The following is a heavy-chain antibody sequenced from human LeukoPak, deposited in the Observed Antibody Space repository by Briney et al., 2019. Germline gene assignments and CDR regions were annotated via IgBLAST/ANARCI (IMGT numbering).Heavy chain of an antibody. D-gene: IGHD2-15*01. Sequence: PSETLSLTCTVSGGSISSSSYYWGWIRQPPGKGLEWIGSIYYSGSTYYNPSLKSRVTISVDTSKNQFSLKLSSVTAADTAVYYCARALDPYCSGGSCYIWDIWGQGTMVTVSS. J-gene: IGHJ3*02. V-gene: IGHV4-39*07. CDR1: GGSISSSSYY. CDR3: ARALDPYCSGGSCYIWDI. CDR2: IYYSGST.